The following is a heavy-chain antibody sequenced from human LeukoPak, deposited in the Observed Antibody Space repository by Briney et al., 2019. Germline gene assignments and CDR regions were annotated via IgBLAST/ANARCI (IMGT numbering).Heavy chain of an antibody. J-gene: IGHJ4*02. CDR2: MSYDESKR. V-gene: IGHV3-30-3*01. CDR1: GFSVSSYG. CDR3: ARGRHDFWSGDL. Sequence: GGSLRLSCVGSGFSVSSYGMRWVRQAPGKGLEWVGVMSYDESKRYYADSVKGRFTISRDNSKNTLYVQMNSLRADDTAVYYCARGRHDFWSGDLWGQGTLVIVSS. D-gene: IGHD3-3*01.